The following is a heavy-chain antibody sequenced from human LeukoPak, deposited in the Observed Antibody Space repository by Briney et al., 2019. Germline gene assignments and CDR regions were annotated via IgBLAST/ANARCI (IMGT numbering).Heavy chain of an antibody. Sequence: GESLKISCKGSGYIFTSYRIGWVRQMPGKGLEWMGIIYPGDSDTRYSPSFQGQVTISADKSISTAYLQWSSLKASDTAMYYCARTGYCSGGSCYYAFDIWGQGTMVTVSS. CDR1: GYIFTSYR. V-gene: IGHV5-51*01. D-gene: IGHD2-15*01. J-gene: IGHJ3*02. CDR2: IYPGDSDT. CDR3: ARTGYCSGGSCYYAFDI.